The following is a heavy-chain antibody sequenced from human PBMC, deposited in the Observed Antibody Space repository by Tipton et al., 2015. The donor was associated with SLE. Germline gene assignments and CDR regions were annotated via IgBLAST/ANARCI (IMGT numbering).Heavy chain of an antibody. CDR2: INHSGST. CDR1: GGSFSGYY. D-gene: IGHD6-13*01. J-gene: IGHJ6*03. Sequence: TLSLTCAVYGGSFSGYYWSWIRQPPGKGLEWIGEINHSGSTNYNPSLKSRVTISVDTSKNQFSLKLSSVTAADTAVYYCARGGEYGSSWYPRYYYYMDVWGKGTPVTVSS. CDR3: ARGGEYGSSWYPRYYYYMDV. V-gene: IGHV4-34*01.